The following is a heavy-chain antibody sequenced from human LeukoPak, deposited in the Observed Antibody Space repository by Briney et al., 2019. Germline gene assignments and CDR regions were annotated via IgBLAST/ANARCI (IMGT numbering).Heavy chain of an antibody. V-gene: IGHV5-51*01. D-gene: IGHD5-12*01. CDR3: ARLPGGYDFVNWFDP. J-gene: IGHJ5*02. Sequence: GESLKISCKGSGYSFTSYWIGWVRQMPGKGLEWMGNIYPGDSDTRYSPSFQGQVTISADKSISTAYLQWSSLKASDTAMYYCARLPGGYDFVNWFDPWGQGTLVTVSS. CDR1: GYSFTSYW. CDR2: IYPGDSDT.